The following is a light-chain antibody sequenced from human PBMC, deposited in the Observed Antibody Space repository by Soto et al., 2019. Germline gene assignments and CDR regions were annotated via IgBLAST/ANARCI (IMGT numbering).Light chain of an antibody. CDR2: GAS. CDR3: QHYHNLPPFT. J-gene: IGKJ3*01. V-gene: IGKV1-33*01. CDR1: QDIRTS. Sequence: DIQMTQSPSSLSESVGARVSITCQASQDIRTSLGWFQQKPGRAPKLLIYGASYLETGVPSRFRGSGSGTDFTLTISSLQPEDTATYYCQHYHNLPPFTFGPGTRVDVK.